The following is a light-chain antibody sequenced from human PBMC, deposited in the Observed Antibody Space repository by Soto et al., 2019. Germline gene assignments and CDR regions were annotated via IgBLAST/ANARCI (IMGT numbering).Light chain of an antibody. J-gene: IGKJ1*01. V-gene: IGKV1-5*01. Sequence: TQSPGTLSLSPGERATLSCRASQSISSWLAWYQQKPGKAPKLLIYAASSLQSGVPSRFSGSGSGTEFTLTISSLQSDDFATYYCQQYSSYPTFGQGTKVDIK. CDR2: AAS. CDR3: QQYSSYPT. CDR1: QSISSW.